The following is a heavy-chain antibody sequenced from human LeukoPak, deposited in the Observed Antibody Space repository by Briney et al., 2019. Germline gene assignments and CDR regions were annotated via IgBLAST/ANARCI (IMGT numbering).Heavy chain of an antibody. CDR2: IYSGGST. CDR1: GFTVSSNY. D-gene: IGHD6-19*01. J-gene: IGHJ6*02. Sequence: GGSLRLSCAASGFTVSSNYMSWVRQAPGKGLEWVSVIYSGGSTYYADSVKGRFTISRDNSKNTLYLQMNSLRAEDTAVYYCASGNVAATPYYYGMDVWGQGTAVTVSS. V-gene: IGHV3-53*01. CDR3: ASGNVAATPYYYGMDV.